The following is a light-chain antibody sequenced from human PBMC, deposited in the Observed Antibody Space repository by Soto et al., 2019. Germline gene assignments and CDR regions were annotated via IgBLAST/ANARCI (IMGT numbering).Light chain of an antibody. Sequence: EIVLTQSPGTLSLSPGERATLSCRASQSVSRNYLGWYQQKPGQAPRLLIYAASSRAAGIPDRFSGSGSGTDFTLIISRLEPEDFAVYYCHKYDSTPPTFGPGTKVDIK. CDR1: QSVSRNY. CDR3: HKYDSTPPT. V-gene: IGKV3-20*01. J-gene: IGKJ3*01. CDR2: AAS.